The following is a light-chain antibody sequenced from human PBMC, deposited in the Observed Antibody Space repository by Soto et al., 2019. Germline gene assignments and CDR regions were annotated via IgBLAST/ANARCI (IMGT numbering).Light chain of an antibody. J-gene: IGKJ4*01. CDR3: QQYKSYPLT. CDR1: QSISSW. CDR2: KAS. Sequence: DIQMTQSPSTLSASVGDRVTITCRASQSISSWLAWYQQKPGKAPNLLIYKASTLESGVPSRFSGSGSGTEFTLTISSVQPDDFATYHCQQYKSYPLTFGGRTQVDIK. V-gene: IGKV1-5*03.